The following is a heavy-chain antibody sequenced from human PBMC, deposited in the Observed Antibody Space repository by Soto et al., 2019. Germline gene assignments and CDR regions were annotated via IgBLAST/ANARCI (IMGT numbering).Heavy chain of an antibody. CDR2: IYYSGST. Sequence: QVQLQESGPGLVKPSQTLSLTCTVSGGSISSGDYYWSWIRQPPGKGLEWIGYIYYSGSTYYNPSRKSRVTISVDTSTNQFSLKLSSVTAAATAVYSCASNSYGYTFYDDWGQGTLVTVSS. CDR1: GGSISSGDYY. D-gene: IGHD5-18*01. CDR3: ASNSYGYTFYDD. J-gene: IGHJ4*02. V-gene: IGHV4-30-4*01.